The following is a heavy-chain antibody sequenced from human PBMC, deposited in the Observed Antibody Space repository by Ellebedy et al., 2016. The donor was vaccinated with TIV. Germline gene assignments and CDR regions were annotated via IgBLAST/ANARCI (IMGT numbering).Heavy chain of an antibody. V-gene: IGHV1-18*04. CDR2: ISAYNGNT. Sequence: ASVKVSXKASGYTFTSYGISWVRQAPGQGLEWMGWISAYNGNTNYAQKLQGRVTMTTDTSTSTAYMELRSLRSDDTAVYYCARGANIVVVPAAYWYFDLWGRGTLVTVSS. CDR3: ARGANIVVVPAAYWYFDL. CDR1: GYTFTSYG. J-gene: IGHJ2*01. D-gene: IGHD2-2*01.